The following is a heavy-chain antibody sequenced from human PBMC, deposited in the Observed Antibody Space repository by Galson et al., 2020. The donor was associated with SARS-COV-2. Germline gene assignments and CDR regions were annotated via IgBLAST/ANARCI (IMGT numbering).Heavy chain of an antibody. CDR1: GFTFSSYA. CDR3: ARDRIRHDAFDI. D-gene: IGHD5-18*01. J-gene: IGHJ3*02. CDR2: ISYDGSNK. V-gene: IGHV3-30-3*01. Sequence: TGGSLRLSCAASGFTFSSYAMHWVRQAPGTGLEWVAVISYDGSNKYYAASVKGRFTISRDNSKNTLYLQMNSLRAEDTAVYYCARDRIRHDAFDIWGQGTMVTVSS.